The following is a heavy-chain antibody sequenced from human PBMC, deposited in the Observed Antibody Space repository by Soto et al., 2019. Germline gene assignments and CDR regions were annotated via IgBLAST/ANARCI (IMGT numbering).Heavy chain of an antibody. CDR3: ARGMGIATTGRYDY. D-gene: IGHD1-1*01. Sequence: EVQLVESGGGSVQPGGSLRLSCAASGITISSNGMNWVRQAPGKGLEWVSYISSSSDTIYYADFVKGRFTISRDNAKNSLYLQMNSMRVEDTATYYCARGMGIATTGRYDYWGQETLVTVSS. J-gene: IGHJ4*02. CDR1: GITISSNG. V-gene: IGHV3-48*01. CDR2: ISSSSDTI.